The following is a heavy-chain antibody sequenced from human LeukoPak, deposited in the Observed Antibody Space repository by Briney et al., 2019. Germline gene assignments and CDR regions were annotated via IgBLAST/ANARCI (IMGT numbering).Heavy chain of an antibody. CDR3: AKDWVPNYYDSSGPLGLFDY. CDR1: GFTFSCYA. D-gene: IGHD3-22*01. CDR2: INCSGKMT. J-gene: IGHJ4*02. V-gene: IGHV3-23*01. Sequence: GSLRLSCAASGFTFSCYAMSWVRQAPGKGLEWVSGINCSGKMTYYPYSVKGRVSIYRDNSKNTLYLQMNSLRAEDTAVYYCAKDWVPNYYDSSGPLGLFDYWGQGTLVTVSS.